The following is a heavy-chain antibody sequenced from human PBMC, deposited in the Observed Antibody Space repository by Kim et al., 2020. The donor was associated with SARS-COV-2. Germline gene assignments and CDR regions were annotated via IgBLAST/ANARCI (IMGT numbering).Heavy chain of an antibody. CDR2: INAGNGNT. Sequence: ASVKVSCKASGYTFTSYAMHWVRQAPGQRLEWMGWINAGNGNTKYSQKFQGRVTITRDTSASTAYMELSSLRSEDTAVYYCAREWGGDYYFDYWGQGTLVTVSS. J-gene: IGHJ4*02. D-gene: IGHD2-21*02. V-gene: IGHV1-3*01. CDR1: GYTFTSYA. CDR3: AREWGGDYYFDY.